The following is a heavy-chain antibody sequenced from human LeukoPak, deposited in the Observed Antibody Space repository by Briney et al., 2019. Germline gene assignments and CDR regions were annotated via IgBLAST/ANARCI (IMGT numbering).Heavy chain of an antibody. CDR1: GGSISSYY. D-gene: IGHD4-17*01. CDR2: IYYSGST. CDR3: ARIGYRDDTYFDY. J-gene: IGHJ4*02. V-gene: IGHV4-59*08. Sequence: SETLSLTCTVSGGSISSYYWSWIRQPPGKGLEWIGYIYYSGSTNYNPSLKSRVTISVDASKNQFSLKLSPVTAADTAVYYCARIGYRDDTYFDYWGQGTLVTVSS.